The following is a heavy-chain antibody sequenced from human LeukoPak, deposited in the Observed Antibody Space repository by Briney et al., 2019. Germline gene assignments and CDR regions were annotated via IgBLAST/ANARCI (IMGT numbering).Heavy chain of an antibody. CDR3: ASGALAWLLRDLYLDL. Sequence: GGSLRLSRAASAFTFSNYGMHWVRQAPGKGLEWVAVISNDGSNKYYAGSVRGRFTISRDNSKNTLYLQMNSLRADDTAVYFCASGALAWLLRDLYLDLWRRGSLVTVSS. V-gene: IGHV3-30*03. CDR2: ISNDGSNK. D-gene: IGHD3-3*01. J-gene: IGHJ2*01. CDR1: AFTFSNYG.